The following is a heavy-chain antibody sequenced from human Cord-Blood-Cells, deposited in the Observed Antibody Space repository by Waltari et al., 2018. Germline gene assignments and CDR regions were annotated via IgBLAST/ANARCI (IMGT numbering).Heavy chain of an antibody. CDR3: ARGVIVVVVAATNAFDI. D-gene: IGHD2-15*01. J-gene: IGHJ3*02. CDR1: GGSFSAYY. Sequence: QGQLQQWGAGLLKPSETLSLTCAVYGGSFSAYYWSCIRQPPGKGLEWIGEINHSGSPNYNPSLKSRVTISVDTSKNQFSLKLSSVTAADTAVYYCARGVIVVVVAATNAFDIWGQGTMVTVSS. V-gene: IGHV4-34*01. CDR2: INHSGSP.